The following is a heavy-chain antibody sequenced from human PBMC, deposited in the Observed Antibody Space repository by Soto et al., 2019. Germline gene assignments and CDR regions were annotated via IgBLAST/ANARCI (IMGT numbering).Heavy chain of an antibody. CDR3: AGGGVRGVITRTRDYYGMDV. V-gene: IGHV5-51*01. Sequence: GESLKISCKGSGYSFTSYWIGWVRQMPGKGLKWMGIIYPVDSDTRYSLSFQGQVTISADKSISTAYLQWSSLKASDTAMYYCAGGGVRGVITRTRDYYGMDVWGQGTTVTVSS. D-gene: IGHD3-10*01. CDR2: IYPVDSDT. CDR1: GYSFTSYW. J-gene: IGHJ6*02.